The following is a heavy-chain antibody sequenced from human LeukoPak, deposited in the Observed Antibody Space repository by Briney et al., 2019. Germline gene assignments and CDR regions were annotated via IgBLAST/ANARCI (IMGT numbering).Heavy chain of an antibody. D-gene: IGHD3-22*01. CDR3: ARDLAMYYYDSSGCLDY. Sequence: PGGSLRLSCAASGFIFSNYSMHWVRQAPGKGLEWVAVIWYDGSNKYYADSVKGRFTISRDNSKNTLYLQMSSLRAEDTAVYYCARDLAMYYYDSSGCLDYWGQGTLVTVSS. CDR1: GFIFSNYS. J-gene: IGHJ4*02. V-gene: IGHV3-33*01. CDR2: IWYDGSNK.